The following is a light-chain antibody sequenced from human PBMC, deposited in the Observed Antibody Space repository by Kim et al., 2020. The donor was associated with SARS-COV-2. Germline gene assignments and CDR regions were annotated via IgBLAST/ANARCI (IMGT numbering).Light chain of an antibody. J-gene: IGKJ4*01. V-gene: IGKV3D-15*01. CDR3: QQYSDWPLT. Sequence: VSPGESATLSCRARQSVSSNLAWYQQKPGQPPRLLISGASTRATGIPARFSGSGAGTEFTLTISSLQSEGFAVYYCQQYSDWPLTFGGGTKVDIK. CDR2: GAS. CDR1: QSVSSN.